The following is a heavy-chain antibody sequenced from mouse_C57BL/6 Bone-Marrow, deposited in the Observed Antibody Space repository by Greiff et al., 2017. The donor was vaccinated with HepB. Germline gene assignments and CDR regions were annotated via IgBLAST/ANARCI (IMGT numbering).Heavy chain of an antibody. CDR3: ARPTGTGYWYFDV. V-gene: IGHV1-80*01. J-gene: IGHJ1*03. CDR1: GYAFSSYW. CDR2: IYPGDGDT. D-gene: IGHD4-1*02. Sequence: VQLKESGAELVKPGASVKISCKASGYAFSSYWMNWVKQRPGKGLEWIGQIYPGDGDTNYNGKFKGKATLTADKSSSTAYMQLSSLTSEDSAVYFCARPTGTGYWYFDVWGTGTTVTVSS.